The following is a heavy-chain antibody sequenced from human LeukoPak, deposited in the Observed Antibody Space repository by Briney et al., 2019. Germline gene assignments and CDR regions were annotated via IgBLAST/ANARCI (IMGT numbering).Heavy chain of an antibody. D-gene: IGHD2-21*01. J-gene: IGHJ4*02. CDR2: IKQDGSEK. V-gene: IGHV3-7*03. CDR1: GFTFSSFW. CDR3: ARDQPYCGGDCFSY. Sequence: PGGSLRLSCAASGFTFSSFWMSWVRQAPGKGLEWVANIKQDGSEKYCVDSVKGRFTISRDNAKNSLYLQMNSLRAEDTAVYCCARDQPYCGGDCFSYWGQGTLVTVSS.